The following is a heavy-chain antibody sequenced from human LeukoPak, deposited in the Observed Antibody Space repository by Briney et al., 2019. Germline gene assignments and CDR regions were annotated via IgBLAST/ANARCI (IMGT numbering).Heavy chain of an antibody. Sequence: PGGSLRLSCAASGFTSTTYGMHWVRQAPGKRLEWVAVIWNDGTNTYYTDSVKGRFTISRDNSKNMLYLQMNSLRAEDTAVYYCARGLYCTSTSCYFVGGNYYYYMDVWGKGTTVTVSS. CDR3: ARGLYCTSTSCYFVGGNYYYYMDV. CDR2: IWNDGTNT. D-gene: IGHD2-2*01. CDR1: GFTSTTYG. J-gene: IGHJ6*03. V-gene: IGHV3-33*01.